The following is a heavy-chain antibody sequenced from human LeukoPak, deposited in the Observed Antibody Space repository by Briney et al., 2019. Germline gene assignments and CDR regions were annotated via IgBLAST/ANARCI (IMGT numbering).Heavy chain of an antibody. CDR1: GFTFSSYA. J-gene: IGHJ4*02. Sequence: IPGGSLRLSCAASGFTFSSYAMSWVRQAPGKGLEWVSAISSSSSYIYYADSVKGRFTISRDNAKNSLYLQMNSLRAEDTAVYYCARGGGYCGGDCYGIDYWGQGTLVTVSS. V-gene: IGHV3-21*01. CDR3: ARGGGYCGGDCYGIDY. D-gene: IGHD2-21*01. CDR2: ISSSSSYI.